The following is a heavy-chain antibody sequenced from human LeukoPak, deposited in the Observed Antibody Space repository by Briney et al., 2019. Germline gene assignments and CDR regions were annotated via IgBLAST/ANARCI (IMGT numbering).Heavy chain of an antibody. Sequence: GGSLRLYCAASGFTFNTFNMNWVRQAPGKGLEWVSSITSGGDYIYYADSVKGRFTTSRDNAKNSLSLQLNSLRVEDTAVYYCARGHYDVLAASYKWTPDYWGQGTLVTVSS. CDR2: ITSGGDYI. D-gene: IGHD3-9*01. J-gene: IGHJ4*02. CDR1: GFTFNTFN. CDR3: ARGHYDVLAASYKWTPDY. V-gene: IGHV3-21*01.